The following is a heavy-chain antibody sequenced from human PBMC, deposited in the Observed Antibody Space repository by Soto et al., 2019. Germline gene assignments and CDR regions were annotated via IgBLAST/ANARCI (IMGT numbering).Heavy chain of an antibody. D-gene: IGHD3-22*01. CDR2: TYYRSKWSN. J-gene: IGHJ4*02. CDR1: GDSVSSNSVT. CDR3: ARGESSNFDY. Sequence: PSQTLSLTCAISGDSVSSNSVTWNWIRQSPSRGLEWLGRTYYRSKWSNDFAGSVKSRITINPDTSKNHFSLQLNSVSPEDSAVYYCARGESSNFDYWGRGKLVTVSS. V-gene: IGHV6-1*01.